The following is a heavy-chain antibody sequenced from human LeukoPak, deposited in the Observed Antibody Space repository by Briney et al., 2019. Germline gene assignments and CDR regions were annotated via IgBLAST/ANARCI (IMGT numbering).Heavy chain of an antibody. CDR1: GGSINSYY. D-gene: IGHD3-10*01. J-gene: IGHJ3*02. V-gene: IGHV4-4*09. Sequence: SETLSLTCSVSGGSINSYYWSWIRQPPGKGLEWIGYIYTSGSTNYNPSLKSRVTISVDTSKNQFSLKLSSVTAADTAVYYCARRGLGAFDIWGQGTMVTVSS. CDR3: ARRGLGAFDI. CDR2: IYTSGST.